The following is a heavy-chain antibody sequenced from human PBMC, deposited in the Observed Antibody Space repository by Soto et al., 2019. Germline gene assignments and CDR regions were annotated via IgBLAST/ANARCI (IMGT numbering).Heavy chain of an antibody. V-gene: IGHV3-7*04. CDR2: INQDGSVK. CDR3: ARDPGSSAFDI. D-gene: IGHD6-13*01. CDR1: GFTFSSYW. J-gene: IGHJ3*02. Sequence: GGSLRLSCAGSGFTFSSYWVSWVRQPPGRGLEFVANINQDGSVKNHMDSVKGRFTISRDNAEKSLFLQMNSLRVDYTALYYCARDPGSSAFDIWGHGTMVTVSS.